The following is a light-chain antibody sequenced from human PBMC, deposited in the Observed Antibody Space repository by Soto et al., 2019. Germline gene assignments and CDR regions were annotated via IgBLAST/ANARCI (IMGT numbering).Light chain of an antibody. V-gene: IGKV2-30*01. Sequence: MTQSPLSLPFTLGLQASISCRSSQSLVYSYGNTYLNWFQQRPGQAPRRLMYKVSIRDSGDPDRFSGSGSGTDFTLKISRVEAGDVGVYYCMQGIHWPPGFGPGIKVDIK. CDR1: QSLVYSYGNTY. J-gene: IGKJ3*01. CDR2: KVS. CDR3: MQGIHWPPG.